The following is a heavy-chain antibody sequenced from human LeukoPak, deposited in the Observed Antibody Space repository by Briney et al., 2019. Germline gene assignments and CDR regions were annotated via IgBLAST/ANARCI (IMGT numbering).Heavy chain of an antibody. J-gene: IGHJ4*02. V-gene: IGHV4-34*01. CDR3: ARSTYYYGSGSYSGGFDY. Sequence: SETLSLTCAVYGGSFSGYYWSWIRQPPGKGLEWIGEINHSGSTNYNPSLKSRVTISVDTSKNQFSLKLSSVTAADTAVYYCARSTYYYGSGSYSGGFDYWGQGTLVTVSS. CDR2: INHSGST. CDR1: GGSFSGYY. D-gene: IGHD3-10*01.